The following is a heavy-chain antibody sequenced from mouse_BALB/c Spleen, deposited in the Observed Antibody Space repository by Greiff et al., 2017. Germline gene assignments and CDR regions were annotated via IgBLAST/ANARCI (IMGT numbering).Heavy chain of an antibody. CDR3: ARFDYDSYFDY. D-gene: IGHD2-4*01. CDR1: GYSFTGYF. Sequence: VQLQQSGAELVRPGTSVKVSCKASGYSFTGYFMNWVMQSHGKSLEWIGRINPYNGDTFYNQKFKGKATLTVDKSSSTAHMELRSLASEDSAVYYCARFDYDSYFDYWGQGTTLTVSS. J-gene: IGHJ2*01. V-gene: IGHV1-20*02. CDR2: INPYNGDT.